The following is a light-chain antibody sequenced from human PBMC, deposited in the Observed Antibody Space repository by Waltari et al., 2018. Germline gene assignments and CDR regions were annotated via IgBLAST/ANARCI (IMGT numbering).Light chain of an antibody. J-gene: IGKJ5*01. V-gene: IGKV1D-12*01. CDR1: QGISSR. CDR2: GAS. Sequence: DIQLTQSPSSVSASIGARVTITCRASQGISSRLPWYQQKPGKAPKLLIYGASTLQSGVPSRFSGSGSGTDFTLTISSLQPEDFATYYCHLANSFPYTFGQGTRLDIK. CDR3: HLANSFPYT.